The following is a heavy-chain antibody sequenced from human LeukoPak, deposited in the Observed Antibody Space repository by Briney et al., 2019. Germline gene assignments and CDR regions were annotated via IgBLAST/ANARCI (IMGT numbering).Heavy chain of an antibody. J-gene: IGHJ4*02. Sequence: GGSLRLSCAASGFTFSSYSMNWVRQAPGKGLEWVSSISSSSSYIYYADSVKGRFTISRYNAKNSLYLQMNSLRAEDTAVYYCARDEYSSSWTFDYWGQGTLVTVSS. CDR1: GFTFSSYS. V-gene: IGHV3-21*01. CDR3: ARDEYSSSWTFDY. D-gene: IGHD6-13*01. CDR2: ISSSSSYI.